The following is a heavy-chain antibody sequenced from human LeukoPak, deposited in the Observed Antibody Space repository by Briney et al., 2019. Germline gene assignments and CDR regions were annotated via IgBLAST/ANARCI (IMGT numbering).Heavy chain of an antibody. CDR2: ISGIVGIT. J-gene: IGHJ4*02. Sequence: PGGSLRLSCAASGFTFSSYAMSWVRQAPGEGLEWGSAISGIVGITYCADSVKGRFTITRDNSKNTLYLQMNSLRAEDTAVYYCAKRAADYWGQGTLVTVSS. CDR1: GFTFSSYA. D-gene: IGHD2-15*01. V-gene: IGHV3-23*01. CDR3: AKRAADY.